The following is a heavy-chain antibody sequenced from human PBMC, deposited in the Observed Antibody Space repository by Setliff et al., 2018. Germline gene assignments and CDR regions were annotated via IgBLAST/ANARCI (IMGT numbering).Heavy chain of an antibody. J-gene: IGHJ4*02. CDR1: GFTFSSSA. Sequence: GGSLRLSCAASGFTFSSSAMAWVRQAPGKGLEWVSAISSTITSTYYADSVKGRFTISRDNSKNTLYLQMNSLRAEDTAVYYCAKHGYSGYSSWGQGTLVTVSS. CDR3: AKHGYSGYSS. D-gene: IGHD5-12*01. V-gene: IGHV3-23*01. CDR2: ISSTITST.